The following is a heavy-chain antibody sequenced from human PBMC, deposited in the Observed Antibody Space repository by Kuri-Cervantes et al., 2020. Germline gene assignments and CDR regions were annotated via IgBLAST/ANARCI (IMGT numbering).Heavy chain of an antibody. D-gene: IGHD3-3*01. J-gene: IGHJ4*02. CDR3: ARAYLYYDFWSGYPI. V-gene: IGHV3-30*03. CDR1: GFTFSSYG. Sequence: GGSLRLSCAAPGFTFSSYGMHWVRQAPGKGLEWVAVISYDGSNKYYADSVKGRFTISRDNSKNTLYLQMNSLRAEDTAVYYCARAYLYYDFWSGYPIWGQGTLVTVSS. CDR2: ISYDGSNK.